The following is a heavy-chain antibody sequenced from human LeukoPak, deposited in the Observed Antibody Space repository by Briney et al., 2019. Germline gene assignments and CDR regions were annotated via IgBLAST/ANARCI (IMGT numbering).Heavy chain of an antibody. CDR1: GFTFSSYS. J-gene: IGHJ4*02. V-gene: IGHV3-48*04. CDR2: ISSSSSTI. CDR3: YYDSSGYRDY. Sequence: GGSLRLSCAASGFTFSSYSMNWVRQAPGKGLEWVSYISSSSSTIYYADSVKGRFTISRDNAKNSLYLQMNSLGAEDTAVYYCYYDSSGYRDYWGQGTLVTVSS. D-gene: IGHD3-22*01.